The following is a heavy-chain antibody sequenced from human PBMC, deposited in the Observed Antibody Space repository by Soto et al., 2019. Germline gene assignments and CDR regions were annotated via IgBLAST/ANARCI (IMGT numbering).Heavy chain of an antibody. CDR3: ARDFAVGAFY. CDR1: GFTFSSYS. J-gene: IGHJ4*02. V-gene: IGHV3-21*01. Sequence: GTLRLSCAASGFTFSSYSMNWVRQAPGKGLEWVSSISSSSSYIYYADSVKGRFTISRDNAKNSLYLQMNSLRAEDTAVYYCARDFAVGAFYWGQGTLVTVSS. D-gene: IGHD3-10*01. CDR2: ISSSSSYI.